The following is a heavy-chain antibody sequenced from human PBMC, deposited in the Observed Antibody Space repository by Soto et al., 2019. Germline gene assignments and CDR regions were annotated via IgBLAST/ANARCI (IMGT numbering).Heavy chain of an antibody. CDR1: GYTFTSYG. Sequence: AASVKVSCKASGYTFTSYGISWVRQAPGQGLEWMGWISAYNGNTNYAQKLQGRVTMTTDTSTSTAYMELRSLRSDDTAVYYCARGRAGVTIFGVVIMDVWGQGTTVTVS. CDR3: ARGRAGVTIFGVVIMDV. CDR2: ISAYNGNT. J-gene: IGHJ6*02. D-gene: IGHD3-3*01. V-gene: IGHV1-18*01.